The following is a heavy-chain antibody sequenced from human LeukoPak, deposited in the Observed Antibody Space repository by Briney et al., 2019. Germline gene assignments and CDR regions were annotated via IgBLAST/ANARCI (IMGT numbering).Heavy chain of an antibody. V-gene: IGHV3-21*01. CDR1: RFTFSSYS. CDR2: ISSSSSYI. D-gene: IGHD2-2*01. J-gene: IGHJ4*02. CDR3: ARAPVYCSSTSCYSPSGFDY. Sequence: GGSLRLSCAASRFTFSSYSMNWVRQAPGKGLEWVSSISSSSSYIYYADSVKGRFTISRDNAKNSLYLQMNSLRAEDTAVYYCARAPVYCSSTSCYSPSGFDYWGQGTLVTVSS.